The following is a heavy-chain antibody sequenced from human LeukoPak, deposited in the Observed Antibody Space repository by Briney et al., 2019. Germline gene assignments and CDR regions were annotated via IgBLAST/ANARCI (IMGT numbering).Heavy chain of an antibody. CDR1: GYTFTSYG. CDR2: INPNSGGT. D-gene: IGHD2-2*02. CDR3: ARTYCSSTSCYKDGSDY. J-gene: IGHJ4*02. V-gene: IGHV1-2*02. Sequence: GASVKVSCKASGYTFTSYGISWVRQAPGQGLEWMGWINPNSGGTNYAQKFQGRVTMTRDTSISTAYMELSRLRSDDTAVYFCARTYCSSTSCYKDGSDYWGQGTLVTVSS.